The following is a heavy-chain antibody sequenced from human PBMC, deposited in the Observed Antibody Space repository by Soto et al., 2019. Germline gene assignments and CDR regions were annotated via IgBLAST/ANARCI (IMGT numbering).Heavy chain of an antibody. CDR2: FIPIFRTL. J-gene: IGHJ3*01. V-gene: IGHV1-69*01. Sequence: QVQLIQSEAAVMKPGSSVRVSCTASGGIFGSHGFSWVRQAPGQRLEWVGGFIPIFRTLTYTEKFQARVRIAADESVNKVYLDLSGLTSDATAVYYCVRDRRIYYSDPHDEFVASDYEVWGQGTMVTVSS. CDR3: VRDRRIYYSDPHDEFVASDYEV. D-gene: IGHD3-22*01. CDR1: GGIFGSHG.